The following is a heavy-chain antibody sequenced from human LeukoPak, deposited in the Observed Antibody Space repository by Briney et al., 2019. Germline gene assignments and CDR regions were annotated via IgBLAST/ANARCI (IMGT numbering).Heavy chain of an antibody. D-gene: IGHD3/OR15-3a*01. CDR3: ARQTGSGLFILP. CDR1: GVSISSSNSY. V-gene: IGHV4-39*01. CDR2: IYYSGNT. Sequence: SETLSLTCTVSGVSISSSNSYWGWLRQPPGKGLEWIGSIYYSGNTYYNASLKSQVSISIDTSKNQFSLKLTSVTAADTAVYYCARQTGSGLFILPGGQGTLVTVS. J-gene: IGHJ4*02.